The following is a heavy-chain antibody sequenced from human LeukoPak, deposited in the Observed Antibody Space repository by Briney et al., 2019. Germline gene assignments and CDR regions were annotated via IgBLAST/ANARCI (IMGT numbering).Heavy chain of an antibody. V-gene: IGHV3-7*01. CDR2: IKEDGSEK. D-gene: IGHD3-9*01. CDR1: GFTFSSYW. CDR3: ARYYDSLTGYLFYFDY. J-gene: IGHJ4*02. Sequence: GGSLRLSCAASGFTFSSYWMSWVRQAPGKGLEWVANIKEDGSEKDYVDSVKGRFTISRDNAKNSLYLQMNSLGAEDTAVYYCARYYDSLTGYLFYFDYWGQGTLVTVSS.